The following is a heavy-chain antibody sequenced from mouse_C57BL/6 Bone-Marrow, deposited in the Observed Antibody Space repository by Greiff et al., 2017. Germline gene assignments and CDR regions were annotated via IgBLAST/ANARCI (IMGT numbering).Heavy chain of an antibody. J-gene: IGHJ4*01. CDR3: VRPIRGAMDY. CDR2: IRSKSNNSAT. V-gene: IGHV10-1*01. CDR1: GFSFNTYA. Sequence: EVQLVESGGGLVQPKGSLKLSCAASGFSFNTYAMNWVRQAPGKGLEWVARIRSKSNNSATYYADSVKDRFTISRDDSESMLYLQMNNLKTEDTAMYYCVRPIRGAMDYWGQGTSVTVSS. D-gene: IGHD2-4*01.